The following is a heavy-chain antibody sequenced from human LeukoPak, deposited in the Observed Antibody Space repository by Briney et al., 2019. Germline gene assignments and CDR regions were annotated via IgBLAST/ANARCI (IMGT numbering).Heavy chain of an antibody. CDR2: ISAYNGNT. CDR3: ARVLLIMITLGEYGEHWDY. J-gene: IGHJ4*02. V-gene: IGHV1-18*01. CDR1: GYTFTSFG. D-gene: IGHD3-16*01. Sequence: VKGSCKASGYTFTSFGISWVRQAPGQGLEGMGWISAYNGNTNYAQKLQGRVTMTTDTSTSTAYMELRSLRSDDTAVYYCARVLLIMITLGEYGEHWDYWGQGTLVTVSS.